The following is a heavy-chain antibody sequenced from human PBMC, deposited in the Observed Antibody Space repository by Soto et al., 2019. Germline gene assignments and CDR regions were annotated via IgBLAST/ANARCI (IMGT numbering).Heavy chain of an antibody. D-gene: IGHD4-17*01. J-gene: IGHJ6*02. Sequence: QVQLVESGGGVVQPGRSLRLSCAASGFTFSSYGMHWVRQAPGKGLEWEAVIWYDGSNKYYADSVKGRFTISRDNSKNTLYLQMNSLRAEDTAVYYCARALPQTTVTTGYYYYYYGMDVWGQGTTVTVSS. CDR1: GFTFSSYG. V-gene: IGHV3-33*01. CDR3: ARALPQTTVTTGYYYYYYGMDV. CDR2: IWYDGSNK.